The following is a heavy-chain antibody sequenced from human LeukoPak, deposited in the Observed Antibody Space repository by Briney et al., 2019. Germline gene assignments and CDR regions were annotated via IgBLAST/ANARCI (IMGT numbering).Heavy chain of an antibody. CDR2: INPNSGGT. D-gene: IGHD3-22*01. J-gene: IGHJ4*02. V-gene: IGHV1-2*02. CDR3: ARDGKFHYDSSGYSLDY. CDR1: GYTFTGYY. Sequence: GASVKVSCKASGYTFTGYYMHWVQQAPGQGLEWMGWINPNSGGTNYAQKFQGRVTMTRDTSISTAYMELSRLRSDDTAVYYCARDGKFHYDSSGYSLDYWGQGTLVTVSS.